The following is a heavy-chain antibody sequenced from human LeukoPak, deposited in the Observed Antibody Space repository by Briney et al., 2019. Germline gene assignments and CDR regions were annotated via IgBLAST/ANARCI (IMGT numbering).Heavy chain of an antibody. CDR1: GFTFSSYA. D-gene: IGHD3-10*01. V-gene: IGHV3-30-3*01. Sequence: PGGSLRLSCAASGFTFSSYAMHWVRQAPGKGLEWVAVISYDGSNKYYADSVKGRFTISRDNSKNTLYLQMNSLRAEDTAVYYCARGGGLWFGELFDYWGQGTLVTVSS. CDR3: ARGGGLWFGELFDY. J-gene: IGHJ4*02. CDR2: ISYDGSNK.